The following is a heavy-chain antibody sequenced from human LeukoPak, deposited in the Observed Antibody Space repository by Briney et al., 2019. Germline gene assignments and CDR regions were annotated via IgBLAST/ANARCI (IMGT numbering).Heavy chain of an antibody. J-gene: IGHJ4*02. CDR1: GFTVSTNY. D-gene: IGHD1-26*01. V-gene: IGHV3-53*01. Sequence: GGSLRLSCAASGFTVSTNYMSWVRQAPGKGLEWVSVIYSGGSTYYADSVKGRFTISRDNSKNTLYLQMNSLRAEDTAVYYCARGVGSGSRLRAGDYWGQGTLVTVSS. CDR3: ARGVGSGSRLRAGDY. CDR2: IYSGGST.